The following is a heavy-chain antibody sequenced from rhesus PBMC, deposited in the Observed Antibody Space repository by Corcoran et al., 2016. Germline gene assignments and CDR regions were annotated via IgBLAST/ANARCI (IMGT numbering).Heavy chain of an antibody. Sequence: QVQMQESGPGLVKPSETLSLTCAVSGASITNNCWSCVRQSPGKGLDGIGRIYGTSGTTRYNTSLTSRVTISRDTSNNQFSLKLYSVTAADTAVYYCAMYDTMTALDYWGQGVLVTVSS. CDR1: GASITNNC. CDR3: AMYDTMTALDY. D-gene: IGHD3-28*01. V-gene: IGHV4-147*01. CDR2: IYGTSGTT. J-gene: IGHJ4*01.